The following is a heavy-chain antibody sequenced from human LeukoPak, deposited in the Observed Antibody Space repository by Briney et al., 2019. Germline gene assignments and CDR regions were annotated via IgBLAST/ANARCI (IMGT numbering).Heavy chain of an antibody. D-gene: IGHD3-9*01. V-gene: IGHV1-69*13. CDR3: AKTFLTAYDTYFYYYGLDV. Sequence: ASVKVSCKASGDTFSSYVISWVRQAPGQGLEWMGGINPFFGTAHYAQKFQDRVTITADESTSTAYMELSSLRSEDTAVYYCAKTFLTAYDTYFYYYGLDVWGQGTPVTVSS. CDR1: GDTFSSYV. CDR2: INPFFGTA. J-gene: IGHJ6*02.